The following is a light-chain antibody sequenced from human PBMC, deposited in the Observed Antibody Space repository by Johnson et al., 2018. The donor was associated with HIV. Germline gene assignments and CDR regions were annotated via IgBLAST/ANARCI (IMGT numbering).Light chain of an antibody. Sequence: QSVLTQPPSVSAAPGQKVTISCSGSSSKIGNKYVSWYQQFPGTAPKVLIYDNSKRPSGIPDRFSGPTSGTSATLAITALQTGDEADYHCATWDSSLSVYVFGAGTKVTVL. V-gene: IGLV1-51*01. CDR2: DNS. CDR3: ATWDSSLSVYV. CDR1: SSKIGNKY. J-gene: IGLJ1*01.